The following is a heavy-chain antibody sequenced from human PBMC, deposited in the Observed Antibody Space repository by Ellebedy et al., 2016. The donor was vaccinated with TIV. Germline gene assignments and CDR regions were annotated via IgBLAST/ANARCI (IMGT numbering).Heavy chain of an antibody. V-gene: IGHV3-15*07. J-gene: IGHJ6*02. CDR3: TTGDLRGKLDSPDYYYGMDV. D-gene: IGHD6-13*01. CDR2: IKSKTDAGTT. CDR1: GFTFSNAW. Sequence: PGGSLRLSCAASGFTFSNAWMNWVRQAPGKGLEWVGRIKSKTDAGTTDYAAPVKGRFTISRDDSKNTLFLQMNSLKTEDTAVYYCTTGDLRGKLDSPDYYYGMDVWGQGTTVTVPS.